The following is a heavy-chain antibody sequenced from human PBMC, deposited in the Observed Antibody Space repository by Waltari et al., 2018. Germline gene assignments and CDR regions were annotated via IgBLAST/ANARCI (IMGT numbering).Heavy chain of an antibody. CDR3: ATARDEKTAMVYFDN. J-gene: IGHJ4*02. Sequence: EVKLVESGGGLVHPGGSLRLSCAAPGFTVSTTHMSWVRQAPGKGLEWVSIIYPAGSDYNADSVEGRFTISRDISNNMVHLQMNNLRLDDSATYYCATARDEKTAMVYFDNWGQGTLVSVSS. CDR2: IYPAGSD. CDR1: GFTVSTTH. D-gene: IGHD5-18*01. V-gene: IGHV3-66*02.